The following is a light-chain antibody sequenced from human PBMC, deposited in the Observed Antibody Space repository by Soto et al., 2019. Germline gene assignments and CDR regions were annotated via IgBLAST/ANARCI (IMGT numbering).Light chain of an antibody. CDR1: SSDVGGYNY. V-gene: IGLV2-14*03. J-gene: IGLJ2*01. Sequence: QSALTQPASVSGSPGQPITISCTGTSSDVGGYNYVSWYQHHPGKAPKLMIFDVSNRPSGVSNRFSGSKSGNTASLTISGLQAEDEADYYCSSYTTSSTLEVVFGGGTKVTVL. CDR2: DVS. CDR3: SSYTTSSTLEVV.